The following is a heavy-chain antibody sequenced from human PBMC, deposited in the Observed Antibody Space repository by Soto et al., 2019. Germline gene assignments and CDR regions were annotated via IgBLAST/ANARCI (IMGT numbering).Heavy chain of an antibody. J-gene: IGHJ4*02. CDR2: IKTDGSIT. CDR3: AKDMNSVPEY. D-gene: IGHD1-7*01. CDR1: GFTFSSYW. Sequence: VQLVESGGGVVQPGRSLRLSCAASGFTFSSYWMYWVRQAPGKGLVWVSRIKTDGSITSYADSVKGRFTVSRDNARDMLYLQMNSLRAEDTAVYYCAKDMNSVPEYWGQGTLVTVSS. V-gene: IGHV3-74*01.